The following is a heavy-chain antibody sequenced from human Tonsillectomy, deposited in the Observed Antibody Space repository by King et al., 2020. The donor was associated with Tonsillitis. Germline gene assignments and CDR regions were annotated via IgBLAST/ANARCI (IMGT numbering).Heavy chain of an antibody. CDR1: GFTFSNFA. J-gene: IGHJ4*02. V-gene: IGHV3-23*04. CDR3: AKGISTVTTPDY. Sequence: VQLVESGGGLVQPGGSLRLSCAASGFTFSNFAMSWVRQAPGKGLEWVSGISGSGGNTYYTDSVKGRFTISRDNSKNALYLQMHRLRAEDTAVYYCAKGISTVTTPDYWGQGTLVTVSS. CDR2: ISGSGGNT. D-gene: IGHD4-17*01.